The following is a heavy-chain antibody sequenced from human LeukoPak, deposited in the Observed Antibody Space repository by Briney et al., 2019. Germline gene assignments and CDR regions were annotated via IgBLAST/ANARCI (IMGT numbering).Heavy chain of an antibody. V-gene: IGHV3-21*01. Sequence: PGGSLRLSCAASGFTFSSYSMNWVRQAPGKGLEWVSSISSSSSYIYYADSVKGRFTISRDNAKNSLYLQMNSLRAEDTAVHYCARGRYYDFECRYWGQGTLVTVSS. D-gene: IGHD3-3*01. CDR1: GFTFSSYS. J-gene: IGHJ4*02. CDR2: ISSSSSYI. CDR3: ARGRYYDFECRY.